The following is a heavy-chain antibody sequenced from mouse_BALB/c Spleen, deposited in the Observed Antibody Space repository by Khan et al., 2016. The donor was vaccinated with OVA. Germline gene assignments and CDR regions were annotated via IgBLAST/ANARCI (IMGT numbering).Heavy chain of an antibody. V-gene: IGHV9-3-1*01. CDR2: INTYTGEP. CDR1: GYTLTDYG. CDR3: SRSNGNYWFAY. J-gene: IGHJ3*01. Sequence: LVESGPELKKPGETVKISCKASGYTLTDYGMNWVKQAPGKGLKWMGWINTYTGEPTYADDFKGRFAFSLETSANTAYLQINNLKTEDTATYFCSRSNGNYWFAYWGQGTLVTVSA. D-gene: IGHD2-1*01.